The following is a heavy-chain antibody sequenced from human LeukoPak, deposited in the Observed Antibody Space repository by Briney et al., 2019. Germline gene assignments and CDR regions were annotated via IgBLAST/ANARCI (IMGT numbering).Heavy chain of an antibody. CDR3: AREAGSDSSGYHYRNSDL. Sequence: SETLSLTCAVYGGSFSGYYWSWIRQPPGKGLEWIGEINHSGSTNYNSSLRSRVTISVDTSKNQFSLKLSSVTAADTAVYYCAREAGSDSSGYHYRNSDLWGRGTLVTVSS. J-gene: IGHJ2*01. CDR1: GGSFSGYY. CDR2: INHSGST. D-gene: IGHD3-22*01. V-gene: IGHV4-34*01.